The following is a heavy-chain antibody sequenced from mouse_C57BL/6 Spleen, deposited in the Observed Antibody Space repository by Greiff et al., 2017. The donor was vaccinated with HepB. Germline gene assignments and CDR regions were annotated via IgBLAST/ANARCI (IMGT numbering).Heavy chain of an antibody. D-gene: IGHD3-3*01. J-gene: IGHJ1*03. CDR2: IHPSSGST. CDR1: GYTFTSYW. Sequence: VQLQQPGAELVKPGASVKLSCKASGYTFTSYWMHWVKQRPGQGLEWIGMIHPSSGSTNYNEKFKRKATLTVDKSSSTAYMQLSSLTSEDSAVYYCARRDQGYGYFDVWGTGTTVTVSA. CDR3: ARRDQGYGYFDV. V-gene: IGHV1-64*01.